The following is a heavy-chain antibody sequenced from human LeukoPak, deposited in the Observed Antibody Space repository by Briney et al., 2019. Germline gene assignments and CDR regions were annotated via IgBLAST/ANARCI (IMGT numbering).Heavy chain of an antibody. J-gene: IGHJ3*02. V-gene: IGHV3-23*01. D-gene: IGHD5-18*01. CDR1: GFTFSSYA. CDR3: ARDPGDTAMVTGAFDI. Sequence: PGGSLRLSCAASGFTFSSYAMSWVRQAPGKGLEWVSAISGSGGSTYYADSVKGRFTISRDNSKNTLYLQMNSLRAEDTAVYYCARDPGDTAMVTGAFDIWGQGTMVTVSS. CDR2: ISGSGGST.